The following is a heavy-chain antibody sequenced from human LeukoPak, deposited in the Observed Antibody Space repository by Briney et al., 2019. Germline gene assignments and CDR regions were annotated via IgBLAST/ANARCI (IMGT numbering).Heavy chain of an antibody. J-gene: IGHJ3*02. CDR3: TRLRPSAGAFDN. Sequence: GGSLRLSCAASGFTFSGSAMHWVRQASGKGLEWVGRIRSKANSYATAYAASVKGRFTISRDDSKNTAYLQMNSLKTEDTAVYYCTRLRPSAGAFDNWGQGTMVTVSS. D-gene: IGHD2-2*01. CDR1: GFTFSGSA. CDR2: IRSKANSYAT. V-gene: IGHV3-73*01.